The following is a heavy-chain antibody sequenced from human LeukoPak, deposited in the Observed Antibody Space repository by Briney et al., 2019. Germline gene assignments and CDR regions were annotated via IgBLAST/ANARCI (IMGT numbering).Heavy chain of an antibody. CDR3: ASLIAVAGTTGTGY. J-gene: IGHJ4*02. D-gene: IGHD6-19*01. CDR2: IIPIFGTA. Sequence: SVKVSCKASGGTFSSYAISWVRQAPGQGLEWMGGIIPIFGTANYAQKFQGRVTITADESTSTAYMELSSPRSEDTAVYYCASLIAVAGTTGTGYWGQGTLVTVSS. V-gene: IGHV1-69*13. CDR1: GGTFSSYA.